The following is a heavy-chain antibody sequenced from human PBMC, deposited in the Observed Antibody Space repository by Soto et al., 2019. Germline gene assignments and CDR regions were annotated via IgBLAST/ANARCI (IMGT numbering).Heavy chain of an antibody. J-gene: IGHJ4*02. CDR3: AKNPGYYYDSTGYHFDY. CDR1: EFTFSNYA. Sequence: PGGSLRLSCAASEFTFSNYAMSWVRQAPGKGLEWVSAISYVGDTTYYADSVKGRFTISRDNSKNTLYLQMNSLRAEDTAVYYCAKNPGYYYDSTGYHFDYWGQGT. CDR2: ISYVGDTT. D-gene: IGHD3-22*01. V-gene: IGHV3-23*01.